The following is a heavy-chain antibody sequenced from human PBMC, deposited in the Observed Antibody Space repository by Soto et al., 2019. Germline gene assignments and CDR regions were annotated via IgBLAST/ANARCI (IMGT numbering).Heavy chain of an antibody. V-gene: IGHV1-69*13. D-gene: IGHD2-21*02. J-gene: IGHJ3*02. Sequence: SVNVSCKASGGTFSSYAISWVRQAPGQGLELMGGIIPIFGTANYAQKFQGRVTITAXXXXXXAXMXLXXLXSEDTAVYDCAREAYCGGDCSPDAFDIWG. CDR3: AREAYCGGDCSPDAFDI. CDR1: GGTFSSYA. CDR2: IIPIFGTA.